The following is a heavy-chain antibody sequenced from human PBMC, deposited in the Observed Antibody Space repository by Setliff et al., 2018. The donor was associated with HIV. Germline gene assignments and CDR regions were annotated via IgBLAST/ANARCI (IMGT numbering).Heavy chain of an antibody. D-gene: IGHD3-22*01. Sequence: GASVKVSCKASGSTFITYHVHWVRQAPGQGLEWMGIINPNTGSTSYAQKFQGRVTMTWDTSSGTVYMDLNSLKSEDTAVYYCVEVTCRPDSCFLDYWGQGTLVTVSS. CDR3: VEVTCRPDSCFLDY. V-gene: IGHV1-46*01. CDR1: GSTFITYH. CDR2: INPNTGST. J-gene: IGHJ4*02.